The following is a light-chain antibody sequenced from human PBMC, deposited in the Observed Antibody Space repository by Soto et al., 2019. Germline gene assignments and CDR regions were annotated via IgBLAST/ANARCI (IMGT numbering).Light chain of an antibody. CDR2: DAS. CDR1: KSVSSS. Sequence: IVLTHSPVTLSLSPWEIATLSCRASKSVSSSLAWYQQKPGQAPRLLIYDASNRATGIPARFSGSGSGTDFTLTISSLEPEDSAVYYCQQRRDWWTFGQGTKVDIK. CDR3: QQRRDWWT. V-gene: IGKV3-11*01. J-gene: IGKJ1*01.